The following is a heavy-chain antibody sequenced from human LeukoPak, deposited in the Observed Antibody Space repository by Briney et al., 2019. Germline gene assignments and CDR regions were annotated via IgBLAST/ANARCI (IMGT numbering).Heavy chain of an antibody. CDR1: GYTFTAYY. CDR2: INPNNGGT. V-gene: IGHV1-2*02. CDR3: AKAVVRGVVIRQDWFDS. J-gene: IGHJ5*01. D-gene: IGHD3-10*01. Sequence: ASVKVSCKASGYTFTAYYIHWVRQAPGQGLEWMGWINPNNGGTKYAQRFQGRVAMTRDTSSSTAYMELSGLRSDDTAVYFCAKAVVRGVVIRQDWFDSWGQGTLVTVSS.